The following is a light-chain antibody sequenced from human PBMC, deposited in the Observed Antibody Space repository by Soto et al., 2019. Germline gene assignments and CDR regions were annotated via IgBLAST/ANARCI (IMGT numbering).Light chain of an antibody. J-gene: IGKJ2*01. CDR2: GAS. CDR3: LQVDNSPLYT. CDR1: QSVSSSS. V-gene: IGKV3-20*01. Sequence: EIVLTQSPGTLSLSPGERATLSCSASQSVSSSSLAWYQHKPGQAPRLLIYGASSRATGIPDRFSGSGSGTECSLTISILQPEDFARYYCLQVDNSPLYTFGQGTKRAIK.